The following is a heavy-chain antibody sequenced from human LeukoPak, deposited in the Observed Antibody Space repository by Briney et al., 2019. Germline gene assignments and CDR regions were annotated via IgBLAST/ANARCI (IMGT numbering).Heavy chain of an antibody. CDR2: ISGRSSTK. CDR3: PRGCLYLETYHLYH. J-gene: IGHJ5*02. CDR1: VFTISNYS. Sequence: QPGGSLSLSSAAAVFTISNYSHNWLRQAPGKGLEWVSYISGRSSTKYYADSVKGRFTISRDNAENSLYLQMNSLRVYDTGVYYCPRGCLYLETYHLYHLGQGTLVTVSS. D-gene: IGHD3-3*01. V-gene: IGHV3-48*01.